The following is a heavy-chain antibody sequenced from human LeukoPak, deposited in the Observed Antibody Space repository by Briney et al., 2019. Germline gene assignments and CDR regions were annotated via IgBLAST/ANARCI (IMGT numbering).Heavy chain of an antibody. D-gene: IGHD3-22*01. V-gene: IGHV1-58*02. CDR1: GFTFTRSA. J-gene: IGHJ3*02. CDR3: AAADYYDSSGYYPYAFHI. CDR2: TVVGSGNT. Sequence: SVKVSCKASGFTFTRSAMQWVRQARGQRLEWIGWTVVGSGNTNYAQTFQERVTITRDMSTSTAYMELSSLRSEDTAVYYCAAADYYDSSGYYPYAFHIWGQGTMVTVSS.